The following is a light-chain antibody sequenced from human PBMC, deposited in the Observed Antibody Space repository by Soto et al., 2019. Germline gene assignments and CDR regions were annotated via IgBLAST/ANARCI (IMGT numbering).Light chain of an antibody. Sequence: EIVLTQSPGTLSLSPGERATLSCRANQSVSSNYLAWYQQKPGQAPRLLIYGASSRATGIPDRFRGSVSGTDFSLPISRTDAGDSAVYWSQQYGTAPWTFGQGNKVESK. CDR1: QSVSSNY. V-gene: IGKV3-20*01. CDR3: QQYGTAPWT. CDR2: GAS. J-gene: IGKJ1*01.